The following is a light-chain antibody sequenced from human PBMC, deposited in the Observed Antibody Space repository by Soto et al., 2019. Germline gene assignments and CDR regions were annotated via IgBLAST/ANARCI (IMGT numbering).Light chain of an antibody. Sequence: DVQMTQSPASLSASIGDRVTITCRASQSIRTYLNWYQQTPGKPPKLLIYVATTLQTGVPPRFRGSGSGTDFALTIDSLQPEDFAAYYCQQSDTSPWTFGPGTRVEI. CDR2: VAT. J-gene: IGKJ1*01. CDR3: QQSDTSPWT. CDR1: QSIRTY. V-gene: IGKV1-39*01.